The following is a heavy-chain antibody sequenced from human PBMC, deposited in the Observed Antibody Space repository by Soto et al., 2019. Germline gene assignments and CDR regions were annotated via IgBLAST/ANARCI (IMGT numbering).Heavy chain of an antibody. D-gene: IGHD2-2*01. CDR1: GGSISSVGYY. Sequence: QVQLQESGPGLVKPSQTLSLTCTVSGGSISSVGYYWSWIRQHPGKGLEWIGYIYYIGSTYYNPSLRGRVTMSVDTSKNQFSLKLSSVTAADTAVYYCARDSSVPGDLVVPAAWTWGQGTLVTVSS. CDR3: ARDSSVPGDLVVPAAWT. CDR2: IYYIGST. J-gene: IGHJ1*01. V-gene: IGHV4-31*03.